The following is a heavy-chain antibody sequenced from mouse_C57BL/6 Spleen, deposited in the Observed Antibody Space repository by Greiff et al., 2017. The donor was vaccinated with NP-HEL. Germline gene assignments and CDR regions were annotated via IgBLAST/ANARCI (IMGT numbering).Heavy chain of an antibody. Sequence: VQLQQSGAELVKPGASVKISCKASGYAFSSYWMNWVKQRPGKGLEWIGQIYPGDGDTNYNGKFKGKATLTADKSSSTAYMQLSSLTSEGSAVYFCARGVLNYAMDYWGKGTSVPVSS. CDR1: GYAFSSYW. V-gene: IGHV1-80*01. J-gene: IGHJ4*01. CDR2: IYPGDGDT. CDR3: ARGVLNYAMDY.